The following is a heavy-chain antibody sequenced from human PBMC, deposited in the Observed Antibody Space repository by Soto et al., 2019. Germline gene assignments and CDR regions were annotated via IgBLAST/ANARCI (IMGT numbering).Heavy chain of an antibody. V-gene: IGHV4-59*01. CDR2: IYYSGST. CDR3: ARVGQSIAARRDFDI. Sequence: SETLSLTCTVSGGSIGGYYWSWIRQSPGKGLEWIGNIYYSGSTLYNPSLKSRVTISLDTSKNQFSLKVTSVTPADTAVYFCARVGQSIAARRDFDIWGQGTMVTVSS. D-gene: IGHD6-6*01. J-gene: IGHJ3*02. CDR1: GGSIGGYY.